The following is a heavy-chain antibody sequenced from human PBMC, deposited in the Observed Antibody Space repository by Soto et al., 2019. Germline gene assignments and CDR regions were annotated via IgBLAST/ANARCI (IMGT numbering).Heavy chain of an antibody. CDR3: TTAAVTSRYYFYTLDV. Sequence: GGSLRLSCAASGFTFPDYALTWFRLPPGRGLEWVGFIRSKVYGETTEYAASVKGRFTFSRDDSGSIAYLQMTSLKAEDTAVYYCTTAAVTSRYYFYTLDVWGQGTTVIVSS. CDR2: IRSKVYGETT. CDR1: GFTFPDYA. V-gene: IGHV3-49*03. D-gene: IGHD2-2*01. J-gene: IGHJ6*02.